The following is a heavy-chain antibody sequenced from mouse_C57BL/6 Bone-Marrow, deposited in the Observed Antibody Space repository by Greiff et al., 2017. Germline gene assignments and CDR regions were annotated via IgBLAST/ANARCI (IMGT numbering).Heavy chain of an antibody. J-gene: IGHJ4*01. Sequence: QVQLQQPGAELVRPGTSVKLSCKASGYTFTSYWMHWVKQRPGQGLEWIGVIDPSDSYTNYNQKFKGKATLTVDTSSSTAYMQLSSLTSEDSAVYYCARDGYYAMDYWGQGTSVTASS. D-gene: IGHD1-2*01. CDR3: ARDGYYAMDY. CDR1: GYTFTSYW. CDR2: IDPSDSYT. V-gene: IGHV1-59*01.